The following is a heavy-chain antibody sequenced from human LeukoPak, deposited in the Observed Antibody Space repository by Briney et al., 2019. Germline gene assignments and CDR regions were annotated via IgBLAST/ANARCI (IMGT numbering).Heavy chain of an antibody. V-gene: IGHV4-39*01. CDR3: ARRVASIRLCISTSCFDY. Sequence: PSETLSLTCTVSGGSISSSSYYWGWIRQPPGKGLEWIGSIYYSGSTYYNPSLKSRVTISVDTSKNQFSLKLSSVTAADTAVYYCARRVASIRLCISTSCFDYWGQGTLVTVSS. D-gene: IGHD2-2*01. CDR2: IYYSGST. J-gene: IGHJ4*02. CDR1: GGSISSSSYY.